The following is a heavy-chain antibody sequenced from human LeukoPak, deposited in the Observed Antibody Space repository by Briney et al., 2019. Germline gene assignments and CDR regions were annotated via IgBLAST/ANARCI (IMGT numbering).Heavy chain of an antibody. CDR3: ARARQPDRGLDY. V-gene: IGHV4-4*07. CDR1: GGSISSHY. CDR2: MSASGGT. J-gene: IGHJ4*02. Sequence: SETLSLTCTVSGGSISSHYWSWIRQPAGKGLEWIGRMSASGGTNYNPSLKSRVTMPVDTSKNQFSLNLTSVTAADTALYYCARARQPDRGLDYWGQGTVVTVSS.